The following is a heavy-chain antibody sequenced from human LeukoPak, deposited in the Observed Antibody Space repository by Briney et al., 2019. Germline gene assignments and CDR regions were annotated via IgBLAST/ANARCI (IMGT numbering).Heavy chain of an antibody. CDR3: AKSGYNRFDY. CDR2: VSSSNNNI. CDR1: GFTFSTYE. Sequence: GGSLRLSCVVSGFTFSTYEMNWVRQAPGEGLEWVSHVSSSNNNIQYADSVKGRFTISRDNSKNTLYLQMNSLRAEDTAVYYCAKSGYNRFDYWGQGTLVTVSS. D-gene: IGHD5-24*01. J-gene: IGHJ4*02. V-gene: IGHV3-48*03.